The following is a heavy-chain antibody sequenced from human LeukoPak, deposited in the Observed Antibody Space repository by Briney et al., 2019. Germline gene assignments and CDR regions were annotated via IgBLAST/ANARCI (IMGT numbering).Heavy chain of an antibody. CDR2: IRYDGSNK. CDR1: GFTFSSYG. CDR3: KTIAAAGIGY. V-gene: IGHV3-30*02. Sequence: GGSLRLSCVASGFTFSSYGMHWVRQAPGKGLEWVAFIRYDGSNKYYADSVKGRFTISRDNSKNTLYLQMNSLRAEDTAVYYCKTIAAAGIGYWGQGTLVTVSS. D-gene: IGHD6-13*01. J-gene: IGHJ4*02.